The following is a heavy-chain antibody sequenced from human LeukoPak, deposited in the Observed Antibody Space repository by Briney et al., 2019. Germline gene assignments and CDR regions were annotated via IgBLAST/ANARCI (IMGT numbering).Heavy chain of an antibody. D-gene: IGHD2-15*01. CDR2: IDPNHGTA. CDR3: ATPLAYCCGGSCYDSGHFDY. J-gene: IGHJ4*02. Sequence: ASVHVSCKASGYPFTRYGIHWVRRAPGQGLEWVGVIDPNHGTAAYSQTFQGRVTMTRDMSTNTVYMDLSSLRPEDTAMYYCATPLAYCCGGSCYDSGHFDYWGQGTLVTVSS. CDR1: GYPFTRYG. V-gene: IGHV1-46*01.